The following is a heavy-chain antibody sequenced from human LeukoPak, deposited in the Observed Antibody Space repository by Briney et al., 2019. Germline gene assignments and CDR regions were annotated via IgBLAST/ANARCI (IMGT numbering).Heavy chain of an antibody. CDR1: GFTFSDYG. J-gene: IGHJ6*02. D-gene: IGHD2-2*01. V-gene: IGHV3-30*18. Sequence: GRSLRLSCAASGFTFSDYGMHWVRQAPGKGLEWVAVISVDGSNKYYADSLKGRFAISRDNSKNTLYLQMNSLRPEDTAVYYCAKDLDIVVVSASSSGMDVWGQGTTVTVSS. CDR3: AKDLDIVVVSASSSGMDV. CDR2: ISVDGSNK.